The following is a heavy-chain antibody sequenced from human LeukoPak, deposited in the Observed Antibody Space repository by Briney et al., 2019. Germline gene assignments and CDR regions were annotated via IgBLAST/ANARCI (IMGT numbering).Heavy chain of an antibody. V-gene: IGHV4-34*01. J-gene: IGHJ4*02. CDR2: INYSRST. CDR3: ARRRSRLVVAATEFDY. CDR1: GGSFSAYY. Sequence: SETLSLTCAVYGGSFSAYYWSWIRQPPGKGLEWIGEINYSRSTSYNPSLKSRITISVDTSKNQFSLKLSSVTAADTAVYYCARRRSRLVVAATEFDYWGQGTLVTVSS. D-gene: IGHD2-15*01.